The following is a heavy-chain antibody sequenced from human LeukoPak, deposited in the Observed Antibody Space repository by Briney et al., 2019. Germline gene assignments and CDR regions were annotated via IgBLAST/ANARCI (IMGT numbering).Heavy chain of an antibody. J-gene: IGHJ5*02. CDR1: GASFINYY. V-gene: IGHV1-46*01. Sequence: GASVKVSCKASGASFINYYIHWVRQAPGQGLEWGGLIYPSGGWANYAQKFQGRVTMTTDTSTRTVYMELSSPRSEDTAIYYSARDVAHNCVDPWGQGTLVTVSP. CDR3: ARDVAHNCVDP. D-gene: IGHD2-21*01. CDR2: IYPSGGWA.